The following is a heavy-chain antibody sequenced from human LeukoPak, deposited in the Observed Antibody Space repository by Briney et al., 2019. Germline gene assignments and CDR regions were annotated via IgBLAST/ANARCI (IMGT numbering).Heavy chain of an antibody. V-gene: IGHV5-51*01. CDR1: GYSFTSYW. CDR2: IYPGDSDT. D-gene: IGHD5-24*01. CDR3: ARLMLEMATITAFDI. J-gene: IGHJ3*02. Sequence: GESLKISCKGSGYSFTSYWIGWVRQMPGKGLEWMGSIYPGDSDTRYSPSFQGQATISADKSISTAYLQWSSLKASDTAMYYCARLMLEMATITAFDIWGQGTMVTVSS.